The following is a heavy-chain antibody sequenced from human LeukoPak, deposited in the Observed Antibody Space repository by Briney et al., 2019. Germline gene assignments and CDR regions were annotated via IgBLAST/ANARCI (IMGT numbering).Heavy chain of an antibody. D-gene: IGHD3-22*01. Sequence: GGSLRLFCATSGFTFSSYAMNLVRQAPGKGLEWVSTISGSGSRTYYGDSVKGRFTVSRDNSNNTLFLHMNSLRAEDTAVYYCAKAPMIVVTNNWFDPWGQGTLVTVSS. CDR1: GFTFSSYA. J-gene: IGHJ5*02. CDR2: ISGSGSRT. V-gene: IGHV3-23*01. CDR3: AKAPMIVVTNNWFDP.